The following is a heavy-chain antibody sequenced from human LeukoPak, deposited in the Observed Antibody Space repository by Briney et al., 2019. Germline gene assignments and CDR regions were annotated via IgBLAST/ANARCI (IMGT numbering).Heavy chain of an antibody. J-gene: IGHJ4*02. CDR1: GFTFSSYS. CDR3: ARAHYYDSSGYFGDIDY. Sequence: GGSLRLSCAASGFTFSSYSMNWVRQAPGKGLEWVSSISSSSSYIYYADSVKGRFTISRDNAKNSLYLQMNSLRAEDTAVYYCARAHYYDSSGYFGDIDYWGQGTLVTVSS. V-gene: IGHV3-21*01. CDR2: ISSSSSYI. D-gene: IGHD3-22*01.